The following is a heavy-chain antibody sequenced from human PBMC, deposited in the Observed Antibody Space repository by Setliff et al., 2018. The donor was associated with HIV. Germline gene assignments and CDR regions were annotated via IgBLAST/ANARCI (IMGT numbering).Heavy chain of an antibody. J-gene: IGHJ4*02. D-gene: IGHD6-13*01. CDR2: ISSSSSTI. Sequence: GGSLRLSCAASGFTFSGYSMNWVRQAPGKGLEWVSCISSSSSTIYYADSVKGRFTISRDNAKNSLYLQMNSLRAEDTAVYYCTYSRYSSNWDYDYWGQGTLVTVSS. CDR3: TYSRYSSNWDYDY. V-gene: IGHV3-48*01. CDR1: GFTFSGYS.